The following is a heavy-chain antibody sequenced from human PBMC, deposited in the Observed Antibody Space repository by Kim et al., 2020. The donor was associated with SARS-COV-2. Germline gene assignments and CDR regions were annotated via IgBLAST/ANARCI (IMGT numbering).Heavy chain of an antibody. J-gene: IGHJ4*02. D-gene: IGHD6-13*01. CDR2: TIPIWDTL. CDR3: AGGPYISSWYGHFDT. Sequence: SVKVSCKASGGTFRSNALNWVRQAPGQGPEWMGVTIPIWDTLKYAQKFQDRLSITTDESSKTLYMELRGLSDEDTAVYYCAGGPYISSWYGHFDTWGQG. V-gene: IGHV1-69*05. CDR1: GGTFRSNA.